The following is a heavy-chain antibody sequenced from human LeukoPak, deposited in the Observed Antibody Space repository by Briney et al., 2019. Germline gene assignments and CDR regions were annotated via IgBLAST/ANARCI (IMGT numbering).Heavy chain of an antibody. V-gene: IGHV1-46*01. J-gene: IGHJ4*02. D-gene: IGHD3-10*01. CDR1: GGTFSSYA. Sequence: ASVKVSCKASGGTFSSYAISWVRQAPGQGLEWMGIINPSGGSTNYAQKFQGRVTMTRDTSTSTVYMELSSLRSEDTAVYYCSIGSGSYWRFDYWGQGTLVTVSS. CDR2: INPSGGST. CDR3: SIGSGSYWRFDY.